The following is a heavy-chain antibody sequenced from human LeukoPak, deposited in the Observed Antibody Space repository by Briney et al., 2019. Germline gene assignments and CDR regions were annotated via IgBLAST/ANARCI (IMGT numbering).Heavy chain of an antibody. CDR2: IWYDGSNK. V-gene: IGHV3-33*06. D-gene: IGHD3-22*01. CDR3: AKGSSGSDYYHYYYMDV. CDR1: GFTFSSCG. Sequence: PGRSLRLSCAASGFTFSSCGMHWVRQAPGKGLEWVAVIWYDGSNKYYADSVKGRFTISRDNSKNTLYLQMNSLRAEDTAVYYCAKGSSGSDYYHYYYMDVWGKGTTVTVSS. J-gene: IGHJ6*03.